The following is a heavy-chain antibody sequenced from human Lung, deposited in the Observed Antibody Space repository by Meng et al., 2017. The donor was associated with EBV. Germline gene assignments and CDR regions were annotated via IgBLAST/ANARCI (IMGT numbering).Heavy chain of an antibody. CDR2: IFYTGNA. CDR3: ARHAEYGDYKSYFDP. D-gene: IGHD4-17*01. CDR1: GGSCSRGYF. J-gene: IGHJ5*02. V-gene: IGHV4-39*01. Sequence: QLNAPESCPRLVTTSRSPSLTCTVSGGSCSRGYFWGWIRQPPGKGLEWIGTIFYTGNAYYSPTLKSRITFSADTSKNHFSLNLRSVTAADTAVYFCARHAEYGDYKSYFDPWGQGTLVTVSS.